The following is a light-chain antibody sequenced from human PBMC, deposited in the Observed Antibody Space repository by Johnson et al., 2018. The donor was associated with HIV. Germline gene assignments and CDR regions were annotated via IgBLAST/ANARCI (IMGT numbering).Light chain of an antibody. Sequence: QAVLTQPPSVSAAPGQKVTISCSGSSSNIGNNYVSWYQQLPGTAPKLLIYESNKRPSGIPDRFSGSKSGTSATLGITGLQTGDEADYYCGTWDSSLSAGGVFGTGTKVTFL. J-gene: IGLJ1*01. CDR3: GTWDSSLSAGGV. V-gene: IGLV1-51*02. CDR1: SSNIGNNY. CDR2: ESN.